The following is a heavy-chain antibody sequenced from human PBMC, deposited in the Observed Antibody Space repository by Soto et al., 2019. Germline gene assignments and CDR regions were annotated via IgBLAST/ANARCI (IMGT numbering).Heavy chain of an antibody. CDR1: GFTFRNYG. V-gene: IGHV3-33*01. D-gene: IGHD3-10*02. Sequence: QVQLVESGGGVVQPGRSLRLSCAASGFTFRNYGMHWVRQAPGKGLEWLAVIWYDGSNKYYADSVKGRFTISRDNSKNTRYLEMNSLRDEDTAGYYCARDVRSRRYDLWGQGTLVIVSS. CDR3: ARDVRSRRYDL. CDR2: IWYDGSNK. J-gene: IGHJ5*02.